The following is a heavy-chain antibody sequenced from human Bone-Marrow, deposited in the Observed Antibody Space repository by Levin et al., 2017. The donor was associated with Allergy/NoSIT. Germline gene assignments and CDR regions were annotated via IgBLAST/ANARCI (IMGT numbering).Heavy chain of an antibody. CDR3: ARVTHCSGGSCYKYWYFDL. CDR2: IIPIFGTA. CDR1: GGTFSSYA. D-gene: IGHD2-15*01. V-gene: IGHV1-69*06. J-gene: IGHJ2*01. Sequence: SVKVSCKASGGTFSSYAISWVRQAPGQGLEWMGGIIPIFGTANYAQKFQGRVTITADKSTSTAYMELSSLRSEDTAVYYCARVTHCSGGSCYKYWYFDLWGRGTLVTVSS.